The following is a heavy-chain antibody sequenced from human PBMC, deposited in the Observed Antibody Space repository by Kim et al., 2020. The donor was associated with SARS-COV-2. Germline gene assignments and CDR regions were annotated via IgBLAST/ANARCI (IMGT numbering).Heavy chain of an antibody. V-gene: IGHV4-39*01. CDR3: ATTMVRGVKLEGY. D-gene: IGHD3-10*01. CDR1: GGSISSSSYY. J-gene: IGHJ4*02. Sequence: SETLSLTCTVSGGSISSSSYYWGWIRQPPGKGLEWIGSIYYSGSTYYNPSLKSRVTISVDTSKNQFSLKLSSVTAADTAVYYCATTMVRGVKLEGYWVQG. CDR2: IYYSGST.